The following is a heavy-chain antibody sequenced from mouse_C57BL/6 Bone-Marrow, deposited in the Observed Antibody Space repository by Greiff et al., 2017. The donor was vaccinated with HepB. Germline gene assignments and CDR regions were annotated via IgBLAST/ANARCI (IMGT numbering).Heavy chain of an antibody. CDR3: AREITTGYYYAMDY. CDR2: INPGSGGT. Sequence: VKLQESGAELVRPGTSVKVSCKASGYAFTNYLIEWVKQRPGQGLEWIGVINPGSGGTNYNEKFKGKATLTADKSSSTAYMQLSSLTSEDSAVYFCAREITTGYYYAMDYWGQGTSVTVSS. V-gene: IGHV1-54*01. J-gene: IGHJ4*01. D-gene: IGHD2-4*01. CDR1: GYAFTNYL.